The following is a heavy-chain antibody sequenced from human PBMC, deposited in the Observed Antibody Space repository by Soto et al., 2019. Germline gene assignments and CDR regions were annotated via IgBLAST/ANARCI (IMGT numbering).Heavy chain of an antibody. Sequence: GASVKVSCKASGGTFSSYAISWVRQAPGQGLEWMGGIIPIFGTANYAQKFQGRVTITADKSTSTAYMELSSLRSEDTAVYYCARGAHRYCTNGVCSDYWGQGTLVTVSS. CDR2: IIPIFGTA. J-gene: IGHJ4*02. V-gene: IGHV1-69*06. CDR1: GGTFSSYA. D-gene: IGHD2-8*01. CDR3: ARGAHRYCTNGVCSDY.